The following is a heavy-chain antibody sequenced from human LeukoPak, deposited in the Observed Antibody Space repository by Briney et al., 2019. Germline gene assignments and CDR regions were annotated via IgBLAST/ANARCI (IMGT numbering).Heavy chain of an antibody. CDR1: GYTFTSYD. CDR2: INPNSGGT. D-gene: IGHD6-13*01. CDR3: AHLIAAAGHEGI. Sequence: GASVKVSCKASGYTFTSYDINWVRQATGQGLEWMGWINPNSGGTNYAQKFQGRVTMTRDTSISTAYMELSRLRSDDTAVYYCAHLIAAAGHEGIWGQGTMVTVSS. V-gene: IGHV1-2*02. J-gene: IGHJ3*02.